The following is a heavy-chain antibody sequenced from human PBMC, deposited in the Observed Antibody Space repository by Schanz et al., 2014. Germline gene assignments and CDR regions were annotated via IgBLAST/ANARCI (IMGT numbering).Heavy chain of an antibody. D-gene: IGHD2-21*01. V-gene: IGHV1-2*06. Sequence: QVRLVQSGAEVKKPGASVKVSCKASGYTFIDYSLNWVRQAPGQGLEWLGRITPKTGVTNYAQKLISLFSMTREASTNTVYMELSRLTSDDMAVYYCAREDVVVVGVDFSYYYGMDVWGQGTTVVVSS. J-gene: IGHJ6*02. CDR1: GYTFIDYS. CDR2: ITPKTGVT. CDR3: AREDVVVVGVDFSYYYGMDV.